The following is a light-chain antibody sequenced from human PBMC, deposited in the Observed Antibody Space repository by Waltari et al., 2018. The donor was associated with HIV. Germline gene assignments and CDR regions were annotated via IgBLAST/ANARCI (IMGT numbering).Light chain of an antibody. CDR1: SSNIGDNA. J-gene: IGLJ2*01. V-gene: IGLV1-44*01. CDR2: SNN. Sequence: QSVLPQPPSVYGTPGQRVTISCSAGSSNIGDNAVSWYQQFPGTAPKLLIYSNNQRPSGVPDRFSGSKSGTSASLAISGLQSEDEADYYCATLDDSLNGPVFGGGTKVTVL. CDR3: ATLDDSLNGPV.